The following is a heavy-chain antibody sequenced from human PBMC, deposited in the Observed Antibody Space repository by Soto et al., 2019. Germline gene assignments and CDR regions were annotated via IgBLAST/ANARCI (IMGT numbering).Heavy chain of an antibody. V-gene: IGHV4-34*01. J-gene: IGHJ6*02. CDR1: GGSFRGYY. D-gene: IGHD4-17*01. CDR2: INDSGIT. CDR3: ARVTRGDYLLTFSLRGMDV. Sequence: QVQLQQWGAGLLKPSETLSLTCSVYGGSFRGYYWSWIRQPPGKGLEWMGEINDSGITNYNPSLKSRVTMSVDTSKNQLSLKLNSVTAADTAVYYCARVTRGDYLLTFSLRGMDVWGQGTTVTVSS.